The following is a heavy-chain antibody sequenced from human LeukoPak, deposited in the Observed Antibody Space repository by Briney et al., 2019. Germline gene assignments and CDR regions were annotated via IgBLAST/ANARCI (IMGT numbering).Heavy chain of an antibody. J-gene: IGHJ3*02. D-gene: IGHD1-26*01. Sequence: PGGSLRLSCAASRASSSDPNMDYVRQAPGKGLQWVGRIGNKASRYTTEYAASVKGRFTISRDDSKNSLYLQMNSLKTEDTALYSCTRGYSGRSAYAFLIWGQGTMVTVSS. CDR3: TRGYSGRSAYAFLI. CDR2: IGNKASRYTT. V-gene: IGHV3-72*01. CDR1: RASSSDPN.